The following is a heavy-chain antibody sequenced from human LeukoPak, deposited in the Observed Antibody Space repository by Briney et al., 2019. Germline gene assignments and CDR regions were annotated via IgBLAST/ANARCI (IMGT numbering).Heavy chain of an antibody. CDR2: MSPNSGDT. CDR3: ARFPVDTAMPFDY. CDR1: GYTFTSYD. V-gene: IGHV1-8*01. J-gene: IGHJ4*02. Sequence: ASVKVSCKASGYTFTSYDINWVRQATGQGLEWMGWMSPNSGDTGYAQKFQGRVTMTRNTSISTAYLGLSSLRSEDTAVYYCARFPVDTAMPFDYWGQGTLVTVSS. D-gene: IGHD5-18*01.